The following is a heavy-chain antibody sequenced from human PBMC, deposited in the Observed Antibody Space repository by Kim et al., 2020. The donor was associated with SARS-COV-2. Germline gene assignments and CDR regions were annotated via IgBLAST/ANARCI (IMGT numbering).Heavy chain of an antibody. CDR2: IYYSGST. Sequence: SETLSLTCTVSGGSISSSSYYWGWLRQPPGKGLDWIVSIYYSGSTYYNPSLKSRVTISVDTSKNQFSLKLSSVTAADTAVYYCARALVYPEYCSSTSCYARYLPSFDYWGQGTLVTVSS. CDR1: GGSISSSSYY. V-gene: IGHV4-39*01. D-gene: IGHD2-2*01. CDR3: ARALVYPEYCSSTSCYARYLPSFDY. J-gene: IGHJ4*02.